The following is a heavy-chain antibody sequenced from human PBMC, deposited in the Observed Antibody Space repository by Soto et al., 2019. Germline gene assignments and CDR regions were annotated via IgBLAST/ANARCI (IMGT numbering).Heavy chain of an antibody. Sequence: PGGSLRLSCEASGFTFSRVSMNWVRQFPGKGLEWVASISSGSSDTWYADSVKGRFIISRDNAQNSLFLQMNTLRPEDTAMYYCARVAYWGPGTQVTVSS. CDR3: ARVAY. V-gene: IGHV3-21*01. CDR2: ISSGSSDT. J-gene: IGHJ4*02. CDR1: GFTFSRVS.